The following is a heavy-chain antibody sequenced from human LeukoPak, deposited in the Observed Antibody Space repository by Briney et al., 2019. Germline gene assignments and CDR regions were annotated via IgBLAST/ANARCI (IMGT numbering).Heavy chain of an antibody. CDR3: ASTPQDYGSGSYYD. CDR2: IYHSGST. CDR1: GGSISSSNW. D-gene: IGHD3-10*01. J-gene: IGHJ4*02. V-gene: IGHV4-4*02. Sequence: SETLSLTCAVSGGSISSSNWWGWVRQPPGKGLEWIGEIYHSGSTNYNPSLKSRVTISVDKSKNQFSLKLSSVTAADTAVYYCASTPQDYGSGSYYDWGQGTLVTVSS.